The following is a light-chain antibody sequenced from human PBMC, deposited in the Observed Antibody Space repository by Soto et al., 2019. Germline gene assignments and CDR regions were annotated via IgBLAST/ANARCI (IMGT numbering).Light chain of an antibody. CDR1: SSDVGRYNY. CDR3: SSYAGNSRYV. Sequence: QSALTQPPSASGSPGQSVTISCTGTSSDVGRYNYISWYQQRPGKAPKLIIYEVSKRPSGVPDRLSGFKYGNTASLTVSGLQAEDEADYYCSSYAGNSRYVFGTGTKVTAL. J-gene: IGLJ1*01. CDR2: EVS. V-gene: IGLV2-8*01.